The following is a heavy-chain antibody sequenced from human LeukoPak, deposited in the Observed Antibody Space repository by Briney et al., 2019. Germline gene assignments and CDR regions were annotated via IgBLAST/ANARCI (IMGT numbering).Heavy chain of an antibody. Sequence: GGSLRLSCAASGFTFSSYGMSWVRQAPGKGLEWVSALSGSGDRTYYADSVKGRFTISRDNSKNTLYLQMNSLRAEDTAIYYCAKYRGIPNWGQGTLVTVSS. CDR1: GFTFSSYG. CDR3: AKYRGIPN. V-gene: IGHV3-23*01. CDR2: LSGSGDRT. J-gene: IGHJ4*02. D-gene: IGHD3-10*01.